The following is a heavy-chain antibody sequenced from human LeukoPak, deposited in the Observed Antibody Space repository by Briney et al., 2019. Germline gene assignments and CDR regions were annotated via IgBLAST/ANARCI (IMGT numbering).Heavy chain of an antibody. D-gene: IGHD6-13*01. CDR1: GYTFTSYG. Sequence: ASVKVSCKASGYTFTSYGISWVRQAPGQGLEWMGWISAYNGNTNYAQKVQGRVTMTTDTSTSTAYMELRSLRSDDTAVYYCARDVQNSSSWLLYYYYYYGMDVWGQGTTVTVSS. CDR2: ISAYNGNT. V-gene: IGHV1-18*01. CDR3: ARDVQNSSSWLLYYYYYYGMDV. J-gene: IGHJ6*02.